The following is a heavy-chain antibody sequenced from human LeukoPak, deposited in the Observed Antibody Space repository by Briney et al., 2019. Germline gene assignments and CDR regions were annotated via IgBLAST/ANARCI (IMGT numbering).Heavy chain of an antibody. CDR1: GGSFSGYY. V-gene: IGHV4-34*01. CDR3: AGQGDYNWFDP. Sequence: PSETLSLTCAVYGGSFSGYYWSWIRQPPGKGLEWIGEINHSGSTNYNPSLKSRVTISVDTSKNQFSLRLSSVTAADTAVYYCAGQGDYNWFDPWGQGTLVPVSS. CDR2: INHSGST. J-gene: IGHJ5*02.